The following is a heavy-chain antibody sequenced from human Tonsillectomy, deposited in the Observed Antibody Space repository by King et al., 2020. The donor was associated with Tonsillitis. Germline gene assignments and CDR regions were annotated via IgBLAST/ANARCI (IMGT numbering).Heavy chain of an antibody. V-gene: IGHV3-23*04. CDR2: ISGSGGST. CDR1: GFTFSHYA. CDR3: AKVDDSSGYYYHYYMDV. J-gene: IGHJ6*03. D-gene: IGHD3-22*01. Sequence: EVQLVESGGGLVRPGGSLRLSCAASGFTFSHYAMSWFRQTPGKGLEWVSVISGSGGSTYYADYVEGRFTISRDNSKNTLYLQMNSLRAEDTAVYYCAKVDDSSGYYYHYYMDVWGKGTTVTVSS.